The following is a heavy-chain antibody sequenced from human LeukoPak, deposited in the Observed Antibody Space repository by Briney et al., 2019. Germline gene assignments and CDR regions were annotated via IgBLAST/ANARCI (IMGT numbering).Heavy chain of an antibody. J-gene: IGHJ4*02. V-gene: IGHV3-23*01. CDR1: GFTFSNYA. CDR2: ISGTGGST. Sequence: GGSVRLSCAASGFTFSNYAMSWVRQAPGKGLEWVSSISGTGGSTYYADSVKGRFTISRDNSNNTLFLQMNSLRAEDTAVYYCAKVRTGHYFDYWGQGTLVTVSS. CDR3: AKVRTGHYFDY. D-gene: IGHD1-1*01.